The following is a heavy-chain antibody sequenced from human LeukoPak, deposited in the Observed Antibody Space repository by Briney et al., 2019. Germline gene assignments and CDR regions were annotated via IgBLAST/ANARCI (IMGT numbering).Heavy chain of an antibody. D-gene: IGHD3-3*01. V-gene: IGHV3-64D*06. CDR2: ITNNGGRT. CDR3: VKMYDGY. CDR1: GFIFSNYD. Sequence: PGGSLRLSCSASGFIFSNYDMHWVRQAPGKGLEYVSAITNNGGRTYYADSVKGRFTVSRDNPKNTLYLQMSSLRAEDTAVYYCVKMYDGYWGQGTLVTVSS. J-gene: IGHJ4*02.